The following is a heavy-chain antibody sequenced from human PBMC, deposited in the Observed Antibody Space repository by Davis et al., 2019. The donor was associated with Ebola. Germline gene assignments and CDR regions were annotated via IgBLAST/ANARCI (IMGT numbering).Heavy chain of an antibody. V-gene: IGHV1-18*01. D-gene: IGHD3-16*01. CDR1: GYTFTSYA. CDR3: ARDMGYSARYYAMDV. Sequence: ASVKVSCKASGYTFTSYAMNWVRQAPGQGLEWMGWISAYNGNTNYAQKLQGRVTMTTDTSTSTAYMELGSLRSEDTAVYYCARDMGYSARYYAMDVWGKGTTVTVSS. CDR2: ISAYNGNT. J-gene: IGHJ6*04.